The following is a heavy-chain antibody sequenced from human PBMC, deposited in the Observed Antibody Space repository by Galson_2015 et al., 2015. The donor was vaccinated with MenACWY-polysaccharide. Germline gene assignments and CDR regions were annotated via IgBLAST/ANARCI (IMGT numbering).Heavy chain of an antibody. CDR2: IYYSGST. CDR3: ASQSGYCSSTSCRDYYYYMDV. D-gene: IGHD2-2*01. V-gene: IGHV4-59*08. Sequence: ETLSLTCTVSGGSISSYYWSWIRQPPGKGLEWIGYIYYSGSTYYNPSLKSRVTISVDTSKNQFSLKLSSVTAAGTAVYYCASQSGYCSSTSCRDYYYYMDVWGKGTTVTVSS. CDR1: GGSISSYY. J-gene: IGHJ6*03.